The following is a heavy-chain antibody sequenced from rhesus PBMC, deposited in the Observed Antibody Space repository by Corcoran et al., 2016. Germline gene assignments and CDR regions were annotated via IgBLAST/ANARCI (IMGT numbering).Heavy chain of an antibody. J-gene: IGHJ4*01. CDR3: AKGGGYSAFDY. D-gene: IGHD1-1*01. V-gene: IGHV4-147*01. CDR2: IYGGSGST. CDR1: GGSISSYW. Sequence: QVQLQESGPGVVKPSETLSLTCAVSGGSISSYWWCWIRQPPGKGLEWIGKIYGGSGSTSYNPSLKSRVTISSDTSKNQFSLKLSSVTAADTAVYYCAKGGGYSAFDYWGQGVLVTVSS.